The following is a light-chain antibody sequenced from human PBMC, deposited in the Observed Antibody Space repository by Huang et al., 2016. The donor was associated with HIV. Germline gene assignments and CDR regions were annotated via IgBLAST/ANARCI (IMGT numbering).Light chain of an antibody. V-gene: IGKV1-39*01. J-gene: IGKJ1*01. Sequence: DIQMTQSPSSLSASVGDRVTIACRASQSIRKFLNWYQQQPGEAPKLLMHSAYSLLSGVPSRFSGSGSGTDFTLTITSLQPEDFATYYCQQTDNTPRTFGQGTKVVIK. CDR2: SAY. CDR3: QQTDNTPRT. CDR1: QSIRKF.